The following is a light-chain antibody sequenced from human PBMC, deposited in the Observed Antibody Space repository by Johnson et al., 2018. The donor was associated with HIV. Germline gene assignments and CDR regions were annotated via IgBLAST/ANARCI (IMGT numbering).Light chain of an antibody. CDR2: ENN. CDR3: GTWDSSLRGV. J-gene: IGLJ1*01. V-gene: IGLV1-51*02. Sequence: QSVLTQPPSVSAAPGQKVIISCSGSSSNIGKNYVSWYQQLPGTAPKLLIYENNKRPSGIPDRFSGSKSGTSATLGITGLQTGDEADYYCGTWDSSLRGVFGTGTKVTVL. CDR1: SSNIGKNY.